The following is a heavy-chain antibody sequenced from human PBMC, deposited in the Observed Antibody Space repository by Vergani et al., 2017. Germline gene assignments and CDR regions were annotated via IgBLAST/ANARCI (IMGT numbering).Heavy chain of an antibody. CDR3: AKANPRNSGYDYLYYYHAMDV. V-gene: IGHV3-23*01. CDR2: ISGSGGST. D-gene: IGHD5-12*01. Sequence: EVQLLESGGDLVQPGGSLRLSCAASGFPFNHYAMNWVRQAPGKGLEWVSGISGSGGSTYYAGSVKGRFTISRDSSKNTLYLQMNSLSAGDPAVYYCAKANPRNSGYDYLYYYHAMDVWGQGTTVTVSS. J-gene: IGHJ6*02. CDR1: GFPFNHYA.